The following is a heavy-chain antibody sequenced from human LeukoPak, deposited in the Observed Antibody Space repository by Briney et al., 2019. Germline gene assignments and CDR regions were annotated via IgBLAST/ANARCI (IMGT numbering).Heavy chain of an antibody. J-gene: IGHJ4*02. Sequence: GGSLRLSCVASGFIFSSYSMNWVRQAPGKGLEWDSTISSGTGSYIYYADSVRGRFTISRDNAKNSLYLQMNSLRAEDTAVYYCARHQKQWLVPFDYWGQGTLVTVSS. CDR2: ISSGTGSYI. CDR3: ARHQKQWLVPFDY. V-gene: IGHV3-21*01. CDR1: GFIFSSYS. D-gene: IGHD6-19*01.